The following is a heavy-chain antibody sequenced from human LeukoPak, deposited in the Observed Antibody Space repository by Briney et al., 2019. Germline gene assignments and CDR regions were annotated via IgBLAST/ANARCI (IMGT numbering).Heavy chain of an antibody. CDR1: GGSISSGSYY. Sequence: SQTLSLTCTVSGGSISSGSYYWNWIRQPAGKGLEWIGRIYTSGSTNYNPSLKSRVTISVDTSKNQFSLKLNSVTAADTAVYYCAREGLNMVRGVIPKEAWGWFDPWGQGTLVTVSS. V-gene: IGHV4-61*02. CDR2: IYTSGST. CDR3: AREGLNMVRGVIPKEAWGWFDP. D-gene: IGHD3-10*01. J-gene: IGHJ5*02.